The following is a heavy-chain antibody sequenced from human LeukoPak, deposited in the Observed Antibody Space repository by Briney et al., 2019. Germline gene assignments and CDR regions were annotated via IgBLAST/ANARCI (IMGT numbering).Heavy chain of an antibody. D-gene: IGHD4-17*01. CDR3: ASWLSDYGDYYDAFDI. CDR1: GFTVSSNY. J-gene: IGHJ3*02. CDR2: IYSGGST. Sequence: PGGSLRLSCAASGFTVSSNYMSWVRQAPGKGLEWVSVIYSGGSTYYADSVKGRFTISRDNSKNTLYLQMNSLRAEDTAVYYCASWLSDYGDYYDAFDIWGQGTMVTVSS. V-gene: IGHV3-66*01.